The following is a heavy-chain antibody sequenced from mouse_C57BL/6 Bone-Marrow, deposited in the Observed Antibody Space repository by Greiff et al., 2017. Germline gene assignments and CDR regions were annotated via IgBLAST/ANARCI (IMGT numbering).Heavy chain of an antibody. CDR1: GYTFTDYY. J-gene: IGHJ1*03. D-gene: IGHD1-1*01. Sequence: VQLQQSGPELVKPGASVKISCKASGYTFTDYYMNWVKQSHGKSLEWIGDINPNNGGTSYNQKFKGKATLTVDQSSSTAYMEIRSLTSEDSAVYFCARLRYYCSSYRYFDVWGTGTTVTVSS. V-gene: IGHV1-26*01. CDR2: INPNNGGT. CDR3: ARLRYYCSSYRYFDV.